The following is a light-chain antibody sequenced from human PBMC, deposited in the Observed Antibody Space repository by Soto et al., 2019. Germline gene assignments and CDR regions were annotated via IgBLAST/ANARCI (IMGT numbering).Light chain of an antibody. V-gene: IGKV1-5*01. J-gene: IGKJ5*01. CDR3: QQYNSYSIT. Sequence: DIQMTQSPSTLSASVGDRVTITCRASQSISSWLAWYQQKPGKAPKLLIYDASSLESGVPSRFSGSGSGTEFTLTISRLQPYDFATYYFQQYNSYSITFGQGTRLEIK. CDR1: QSISSW. CDR2: DAS.